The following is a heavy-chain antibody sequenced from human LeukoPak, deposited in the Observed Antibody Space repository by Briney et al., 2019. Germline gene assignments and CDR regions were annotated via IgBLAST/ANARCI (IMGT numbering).Heavy chain of an antibody. CDR3: ARSREDTAMAHSFDY. CDR2: INHSGST. J-gene: IGHJ4*02. D-gene: IGHD5-18*01. V-gene: IGHV4-34*01. CDR1: GGSFSGYY. Sequence: SETLSLTCAVYGGSFSGYYWSWIRQPPGKGLEWIGEINHSGSTNYNPSLKSRVTISVDTCKNQFSLKLSSVTAADTAVYYCARSREDTAMAHSFDYWGQGTLVTVSS.